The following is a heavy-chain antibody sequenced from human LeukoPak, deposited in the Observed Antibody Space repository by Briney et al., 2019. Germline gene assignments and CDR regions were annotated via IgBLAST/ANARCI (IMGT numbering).Heavy chain of an antibody. CDR2: IKQDGSEK. CDR1: EFTFSSHW. CDR3: AKARDGYVLLDY. D-gene: IGHD5-24*01. J-gene: IGHJ4*02. Sequence: GGSLRLSCAASEFTFSSHWMTWVRQAPGKGLEWVANIKQDGSEKYYVDSVKGRFTISRDNSKNTLYLQMNSLRAEDTAVYYCAKARDGYVLLDYWGQGTLVTVSS. V-gene: IGHV3-7*03.